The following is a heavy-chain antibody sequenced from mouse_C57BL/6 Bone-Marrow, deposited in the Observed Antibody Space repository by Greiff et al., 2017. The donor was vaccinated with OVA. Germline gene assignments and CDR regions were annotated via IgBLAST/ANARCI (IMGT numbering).Heavy chain of an antibody. J-gene: IGHJ3*01. V-gene: IGHV5-2*01. Sequence: DVHLVESGGGLVQPGESLKLSCESNEYEFPSHDMSWVRKTPEKRLELVAAINSDGGSTYYPDTMERRFIISRDNTKKTLYLQMSSLRSEDAALDYCARQGSSGGFAYWGQGTLVTVSA. CDR2: INSDGGST. D-gene: IGHD3-2*02. CDR1: EYEFPSHD. CDR3: ARQGSSGGFAY.